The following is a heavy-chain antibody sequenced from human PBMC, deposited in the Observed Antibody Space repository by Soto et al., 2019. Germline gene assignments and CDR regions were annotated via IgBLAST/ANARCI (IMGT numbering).Heavy chain of an antibody. CDR3: ASERSAQYFDF. J-gene: IGHJ4*02. CDR1: GGTFSSHG. CDR2: IIPTFGTP. Sequence: QVQLVQSGTVVQRRGSSVKVSCQASGGTFSSHGMAWVRQAPGQGLEWMGGIIPTFGTPTYAPKFQGRVTITAHKSTNTAYMELSSLRSEDTGVYYCASERSAQYFDFWGQATLITVSS. D-gene: IGHD1-26*01. V-gene: IGHV1-69*06.